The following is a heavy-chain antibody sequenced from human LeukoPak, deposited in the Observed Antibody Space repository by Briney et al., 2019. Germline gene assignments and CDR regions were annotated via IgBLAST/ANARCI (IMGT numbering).Heavy chain of an antibody. Sequence: PSETLSLTRAVSGGSISSGGYSWSWIRQPPGKGLEWIGYIYHSGSTYYNPSLKSRVTISVDRSKNQFSLKLSSVTAADTAVYYCARDNGDYLDYWGQGTLVTVSS. V-gene: IGHV4-30-2*01. CDR2: IYHSGST. CDR1: GGSISSGGYS. CDR3: ARDNGDYLDY. D-gene: IGHD4-17*01. J-gene: IGHJ4*02.